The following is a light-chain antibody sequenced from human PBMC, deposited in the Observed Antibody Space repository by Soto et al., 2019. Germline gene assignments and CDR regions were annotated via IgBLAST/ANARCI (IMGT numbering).Light chain of an antibody. CDR3: QQYNTCPLT. J-gene: IGKJ4*01. CDR2: KAS. Sequence: DIQMTQSPSALSASVGERVTITCRASQSISTWLAWYQQKPGKAPKLLIYKASSLEGGVPSRFSGSGSGTEFNITISSLQPDDFATYYCQQYNTCPLTFGGGTTVDTK. V-gene: IGKV1-5*03. CDR1: QSISTW.